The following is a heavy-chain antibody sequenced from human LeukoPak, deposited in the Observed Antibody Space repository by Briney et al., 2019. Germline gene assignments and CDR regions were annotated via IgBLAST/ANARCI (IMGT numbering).Heavy chain of an antibody. CDR1: GFTFSSYS. CDR2: INNVASHI. V-gene: IGHV3-21*06. J-gene: IGHJ4*02. Sequence: GGSLRLSCAASGFTFSSYSMNWVRQAPGKGLEWVSSINNVASHIYYADSVKGRFTISRDDAKNTLYLQMNSLRAEDTAVYYGYFDYWGQGTLVTVSS. CDR3: YFDY.